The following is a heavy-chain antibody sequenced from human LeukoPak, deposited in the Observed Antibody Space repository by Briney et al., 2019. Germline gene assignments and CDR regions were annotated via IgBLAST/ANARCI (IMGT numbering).Heavy chain of an antibody. J-gene: IGHJ4*02. D-gene: IGHD2-2*01. CDR3: ARPQLGYCSSTSCYSPDY. V-gene: IGHV3-21*01. CDR2: ISSSSYI. CDR1: GFTFSSYS. Sequence: GGSLRLSCAASGFTFSSYSMNWVRQAPGKGLEWVSSISSSSYIYYADSVKGRFTISRDNAKNSLYLQMNSLRAEDTAVYYCARPQLGYCSSTSCYSPDYWGQGTLVTVSS.